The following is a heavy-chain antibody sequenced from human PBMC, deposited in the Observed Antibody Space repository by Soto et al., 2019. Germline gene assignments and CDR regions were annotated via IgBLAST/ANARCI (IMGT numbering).Heavy chain of an antibody. Sequence: QVQLEQSGAEVKKPGSSLKVSCKATGGTFNKYAISWVRQAPGQGLEWMAGIIPVYGTPNYAQRFQDRVTIVADESTTTAYMEVISLRSEDTAIYYCSIVTAYGMDGWGPGTTVIVSS. CDR2: IIPVYGTP. V-gene: IGHV1-69*01. J-gene: IGHJ6*02. D-gene: IGHD2-15*01. CDR1: GGTFNKYA. CDR3: SIVTAYGMDG.